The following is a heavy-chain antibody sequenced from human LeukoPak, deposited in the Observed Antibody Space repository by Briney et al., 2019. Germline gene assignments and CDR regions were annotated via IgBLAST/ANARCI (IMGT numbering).Heavy chain of an antibody. V-gene: IGHV3-23*01. J-gene: IGHJ4*02. CDR1: GLTFSSYA. Sequence: GGSLRLSCAASGLTFSSYAMSWVRQAPGKGLEWVSAISGSSGHTYYADSVKGRFTISRDNSKNTVYLQMDSLRPEDTAIFYCARERYFAFDYWGQGNLVTVSS. D-gene: IGHD3-9*01. CDR3: ARERYFAFDY. CDR2: ISGSSGHT.